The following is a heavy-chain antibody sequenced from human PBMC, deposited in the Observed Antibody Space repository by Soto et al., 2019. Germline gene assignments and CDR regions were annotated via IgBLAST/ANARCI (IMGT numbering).Heavy chain of an antibody. CDR1: GFTFSSYW. D-gene: IGHD5-12*01. CDR2: INSDGSST. J-gene: IGHJ6*02. CDR3: EREGEWIKAPYGMDV. Sequence: GSLRLACTASGFTFSSYWMHGVRQAPGKGLVWVSRINSDGSSTSYADSVKGRFTISRDNAKNTLYLQMNSLRAEDTAVYYCEREGEWIKAPYGMDVWGQGTTVTVSS. V-gene: IGHV3-74*01.